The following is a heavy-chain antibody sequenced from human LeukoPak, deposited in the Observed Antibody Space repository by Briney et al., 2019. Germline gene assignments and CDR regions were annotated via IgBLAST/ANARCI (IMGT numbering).Heavy chain of an antibody. J-gene: IGHJ4*02. D-gene: IGHD3-22*01. CDR1: GCSITGYY. CDR2: IYYGGST. V-gene: IGHV4-59*08. Sequence: SETLSLTCTVSGCSITGYYWSWIRQAPGKGLEWIGYIYYGGSTNYRPSLKSRVTISVDTSKSQFSVMLSSVTAADTAVYYCARRGYYASYFDYWGQGTLVTVSS. CDR3: ARRGYYASYFDY.